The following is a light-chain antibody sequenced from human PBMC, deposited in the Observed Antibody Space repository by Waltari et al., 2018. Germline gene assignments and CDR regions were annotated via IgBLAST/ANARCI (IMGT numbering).Light chain of an antibody. Sequence: SYVLTHPPSVSVAPGEPARISCRGNNIESKRVHVYRQTPGQAPVVVISYDNDRAAGIPERFSGSNSGNTATLTISRVEAGDEADYYCQVWDANTDPGVFGTGTEVTVL. J-gene: IGLJ1*01. V-gene: IGLV3-21*01. CDR3: QVWDANTDPGV. CDR2: YDN. CDR1: NIESKR.